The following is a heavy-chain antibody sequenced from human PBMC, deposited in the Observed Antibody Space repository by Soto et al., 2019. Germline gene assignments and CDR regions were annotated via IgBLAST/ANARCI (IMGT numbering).Heavy chain of an antibody. CDR1: GYSFTKYA. CDR2: INGGDGDM. D-gene: IGHD6-13*01. V-gene: IGHV1-3*01. J-gene: IGHJ5*02. Sequence: SVKVSCKASGYSFTKYAIHWVRQAPGQRLEWMGWINGGDGDMKVSQKFQGRVTMTRDTTASTAYMELSSLGSEDTALYYCARDRAIAVGGLTWFDPWGQGTLVTVSA. CDR3: ARDRAIAVGGLTWFDP.